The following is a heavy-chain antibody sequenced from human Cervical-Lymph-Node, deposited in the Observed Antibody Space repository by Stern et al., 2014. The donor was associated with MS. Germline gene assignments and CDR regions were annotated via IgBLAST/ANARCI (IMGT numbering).Heavy chain of an antibody. CDR3: ASDGSYEDYGNYATSVLDQ. V-gene: IGHV1-69*17. D-gene: IGHD4-11*01. Sequence: QVQLVQSGTEVKKPGSSVIISCKSSRDSFNKSAVNWVRQAPGQGLEWMGGIIPVFGVTTYAQRFRGRVTIKAGQTLVTASPQFNNLRSDDPAVYFCASDGSYEDYGNYATSVLDQWGQGTLVPVSS. CDR2: IIPVFGVT. CDR1: RDSFNKSA. J-gene: IGHJ4*02.